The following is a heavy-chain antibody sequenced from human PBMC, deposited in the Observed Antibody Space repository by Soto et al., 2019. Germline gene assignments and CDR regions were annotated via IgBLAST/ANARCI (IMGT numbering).Heavy chain of an antibody. CDR1: GYSISSDYS. Sequence: SETLSLTCAVSGYSISSDYSWGWIRQPPGKGLEWLGSIFHSGSTYYNPSLKSRVTISLDTSQNHFSLKLSSVTAADTAVYYCARENYYDGSGYYCYFHYCGHAPLGTVSS. J-gene: IGHJ4*01. CDR2: IFHSGST. CDR3: ARENYYDGSGYYCYFHY. D-gene: IGHD3-22*01. V-gene: IGHV4-38-2*02.